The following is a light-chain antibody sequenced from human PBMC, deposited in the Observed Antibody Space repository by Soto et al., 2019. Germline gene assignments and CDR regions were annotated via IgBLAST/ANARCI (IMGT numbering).Light chain of an antibody. V-gene: IGKV3-11*01. CDR3: QQRSNWPFT. CDR1: RSIGTY. J-gene: IGKJ3*01. Sequence: EIVLTQSPATLSLSPGERATLSCRASRSIGTYLAWYQQKPGQAPRLLMYGASNRATGIPARFSGSRSATDFTLTISSLEPADFAVYYCQQRSNWPFTFDHGTKVDIK. CDR2: GAS.